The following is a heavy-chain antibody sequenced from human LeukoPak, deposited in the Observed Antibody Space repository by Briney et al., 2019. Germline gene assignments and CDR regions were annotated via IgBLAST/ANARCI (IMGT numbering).Heavy chain of an antibody. CDR3: ARAHRYYYDSSGYEGGY. J-gene: IGHJ4*02. CDR1: GGTFISYA. D-gene: IGHD3-22*01. CDR2: IIPIFGTA. V-gene: IGHV1-69*05. Sequence: SVTVSCKASGGTFISYAISWVRQAPGQGLEWMGGIIPIFGTANYAQKFQGRVTITTDESASTAYMELSSLRSEDTAVYYCARAHRYYYDSSGYEGGYWGQGTLVTVSS.